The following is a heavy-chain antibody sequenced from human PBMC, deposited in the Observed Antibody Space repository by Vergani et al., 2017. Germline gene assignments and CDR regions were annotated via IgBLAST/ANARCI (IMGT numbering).Heavy chain of an antibody. CDR2: IWHDGSKE. V-gene: IGHV3-33*01. Sequence: QVQLVESGGGVVQPGKSLSLSCETSGFISSDYVMHWVRQAPGKGMEWVAGIWHDGSKEKYVDSVQGRFTISRDNSKNTLYLEMESLRVEDTDVYFCARDKSKRAPAVMGTYYYYMDVWGKGTKVTVSS. J-gene: IGHJ6*03. D-gene: IGHD3-16*01. CDR1: GFISSDYV. CDR3: ARDKSKRAPAVMGTYYYYMDV.